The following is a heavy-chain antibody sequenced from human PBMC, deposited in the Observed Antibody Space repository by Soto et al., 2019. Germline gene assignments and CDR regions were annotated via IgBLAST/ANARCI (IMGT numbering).Heavy chain of an antibody. V-gene: IGHV3-66*01. J-gene: IGHJ6*03. Sequence: EVQLVESGGGLVQPGGSLRLSCAASGFTVSSNYMSWVRQAPGKGLEWVSVIYSGGSTYYADSVKGRFTISRDNSKNTLYLQMNSLRAEDTAVYYCAPIGGDDHAAEYYYYSMDVWGKGTTVTVSS. CDR1: GFTVSSNY. D-gene: IGHD2-21*02. CDR2: IYSGGST. CDR3: APIGGDDHAAEYYYYSMDV.